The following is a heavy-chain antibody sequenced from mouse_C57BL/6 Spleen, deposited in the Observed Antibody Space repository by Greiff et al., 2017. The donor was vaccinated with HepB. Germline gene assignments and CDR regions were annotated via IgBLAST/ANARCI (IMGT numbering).Heavy chain of an antibody. Sequence: VQLQQPGAELVKPGASVKMSCKASGYTFTSYWITWVKQRPGQGLEWIGDIYPGSGSTNYNEKFKSKATLTVDTSSSTAYMQLSSLTSEDSAVYYCARTLYGSSPWFAYWGQGTLVTVSA. CDR1: GYTFTSYW. CDR3: ARTLYGSSPWFAY. V-gene: IGHV1-55*01. CDR2: IYPGSGST. D-gene: IGHD1-1*01. J-gene: IGHJ3*01.